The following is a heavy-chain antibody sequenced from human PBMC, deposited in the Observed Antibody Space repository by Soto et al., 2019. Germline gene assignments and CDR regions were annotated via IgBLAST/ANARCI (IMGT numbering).Heavy chain of an antibody. CDR1: GGSISSYY. CDR2: IYYSGST. J-gene: IGHJ6*02. V-gene: IGHV4-59*01. D-gene: IGHD3-22*01. CDR3: ARDRGYDSSGYYYYYGMDV. Sequence: PSETLSLTCTVSGGSISSYYWSWIRQPPGKGLEWIGYIYYSGSTNYNPSLKSRVTISVDTSKNQFSLKLSSVTAADTAVYYCARDRGYDSSGYYYYYGMDVWGQETTVTVSS.